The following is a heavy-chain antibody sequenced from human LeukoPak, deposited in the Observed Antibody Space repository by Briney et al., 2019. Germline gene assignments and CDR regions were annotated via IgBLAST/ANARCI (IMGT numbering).Heavy chain of an antibody. J-gene: IGHJ5*02. CDR1: GYTFTGYY. CDR3: ARVLHCSSTSCYVMRAWFDP. D-gene: IGHD2-2*01. V-gene: IGHV1-2*02. Sequence: ASVKVSCKASGYTFTGYYMHWVRQAPGQGLEWMGWINPNSGGTNYAQKFQGRVTMTRDTSISTAYMELSRLRSDDTAVYYCARVLHCSSTSCYVMRAWFDPWGQGTLVTVSS. CDR2: INPNSGGT.